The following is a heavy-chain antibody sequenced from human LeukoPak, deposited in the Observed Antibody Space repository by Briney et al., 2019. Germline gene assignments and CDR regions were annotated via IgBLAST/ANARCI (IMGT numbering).Heavy chain of an antibody. V-gene: IGHV4-59*01. Sequence: SETLSLTCTVSGGSISSYYWSWIRQPPGKGLEWIGYIYYSGTTNYNPSLKSRVTISVDTPKNQFSLKLSSVTAADTAVYYCARRGGDRDYWGQGTLVTVSS. CDR1: GGSISSYY. CDR2: IYYSGTT. D-gene: IGHD2-21*02. CDR3: ARRGGDRDY. J-gene: IGHJ4*02.